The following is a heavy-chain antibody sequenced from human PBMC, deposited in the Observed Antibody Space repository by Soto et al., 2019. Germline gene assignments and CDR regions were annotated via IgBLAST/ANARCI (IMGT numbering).Heavy chain of an antibody. CDR2: ISAYNGNT. CDR1: GYTFTSYG. CDR3: ARDPPIFDH. Sequence: QVQLVQSGAEVKKPGASVKVSCKASGYTFTSYGISWVRQAPGQGLEWMGWISAYNGNTKYPQKFQGRVTMTTDTSTSTASMQLRRLRSDDTAVYYCARDPPIFDHWGQGTLVTVSS. V-gene: IGHV1-18*04. J-gene: IGHJ4*02.